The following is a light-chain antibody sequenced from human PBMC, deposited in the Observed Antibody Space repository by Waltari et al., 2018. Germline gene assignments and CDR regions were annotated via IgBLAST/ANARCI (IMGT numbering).Light chain of an antibody. CDR3: SSYTASTTLI. CDR1: SSYIGSYNY. Sequence: QSALTQPASVSGSPGQSITISCTGTSSYIGSYNYVSWYQQHPGKAPKIMIYDVSNRPSGVSNRFSGSKSGNTASLTISGLQAEDEADYYCSSYTASTTLIFGGGTKLTVL. J-gene: IGLJ2*01. V-gene: IGLV2-14*01. CDR2: DVS.